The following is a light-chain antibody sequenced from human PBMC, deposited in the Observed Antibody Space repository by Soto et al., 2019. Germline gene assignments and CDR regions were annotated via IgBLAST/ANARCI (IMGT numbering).Light chain of an antibody. J-gene: IGKJ1*01. CDR2: GAS. V-gene: IGKV1-9*01. CDR3: QQYNSYWA. Sequence: QLTQSPSSLSASAVDRVTITCRASQGISSNLAWYQQKPGRAPKLLIFGASTLQSGVPSRFSGSGSGTEFTLTISSLQPDDFATYYCQQYNSYWAFGQGTKVDIK. CDR1: QGISSN.